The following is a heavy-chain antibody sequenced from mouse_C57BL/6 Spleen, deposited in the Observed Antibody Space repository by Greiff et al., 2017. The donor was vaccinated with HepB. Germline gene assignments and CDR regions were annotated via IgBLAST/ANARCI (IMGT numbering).Heavy chain of an antibody. J-gene: IGHJ4*01. Sequence: QVQLQQPGPELVKPGASVKLSCKASGYTFTSYWMHWVKQRPGQGLEWIGNINPSNGGTNYNEKFKSKATLTVDKSSSTAYMQLSSLTSEDSAVYYCARVTTRAYAMDYWGQGTSVTVSS. D-gene: IGHD1-1*01. CDR3: ARVTTRAYAMDY. CDR2: INPSNGGT. CDR1: GYTFTSYW. V-gene: IGHV1-53*01.